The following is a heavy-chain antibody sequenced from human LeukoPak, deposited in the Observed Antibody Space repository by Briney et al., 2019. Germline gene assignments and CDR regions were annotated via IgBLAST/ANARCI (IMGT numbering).Heavy chain of an antibody. V-gene: IGHV3-7*01. D-gene: IGHD4/OR15-4a*01. CDR3: ARDRAYYDY. Sequence: GGSLRLSCAASGFTFSNAWMSWVRQAPGKGLEWVANIKHDGDEKSYADSVKGRFIISRDNAETSLFLQMNSLGAEDTAVYYCARDRAYYDYWGQGTLVTVSS. CDR2: IKHDGDEK. J-gene: IGHJ4*02. CDR1: GFTFSNAW.